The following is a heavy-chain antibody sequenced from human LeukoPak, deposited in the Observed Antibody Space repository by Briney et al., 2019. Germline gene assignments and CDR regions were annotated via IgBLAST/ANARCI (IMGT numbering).Heavy chain of an antibody. Sequence: GGSLRLSCAASGFTFTHYAMHWVRQAPGKGLEWVTFIRYDGTNEYYADSVRGRFTISRDNSKNTLYLQMNSLRPEDTAVYYCARVEAVYYYGSASPYSPYWGQGTLVTVSS. D-gene: IGHD3-10*01. V-gene: IGHV3-30*02. CDR3: ARVEAVYYYGSASPYSPY. CDR2: IRYDGTNE. J-gene: IGHJ4*02. CDR1: GFTFTHYA.